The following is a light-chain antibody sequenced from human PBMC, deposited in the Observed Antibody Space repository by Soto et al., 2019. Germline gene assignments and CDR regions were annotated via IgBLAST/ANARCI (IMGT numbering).Light chain of an antibody. V-gene: IGKV3-20*01. J-gene: IGKJ3*01. Sequence: EIVLTQSPGTLSLSPGERDTLSCRASQSISSSYLAWYQQRPGQAPRLLIFGASYRATGIPDRFSGSESGTDFTLTISRLEPEDFAVYYCQQYSSSPPEFTFGPGTKVDIK. CDR3: QQYSSSPPEFT. CDR1: QSISSSY. CDR2: GAS.